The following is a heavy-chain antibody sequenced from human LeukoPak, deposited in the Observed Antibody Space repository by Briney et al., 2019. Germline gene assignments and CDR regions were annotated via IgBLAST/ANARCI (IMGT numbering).Heavy chain of an antibody. J-gene: IGHJ3*02. V-gene: IGHV1-18*01. CDR2: ISTYNGNT. CDR1: GYTFIVYN. Sequence: ASVKVSCRASGYTFIVYNITWVRQAPGQGLEWMGWISTYNGNTDYAQNLQDRVTMTRDTSTSTAYMELRSLRSDDTAVYYCARAGTYYYGSGTYPYGAFDIWGQGTMVSVAS. D-gene: IGHD3-10*01. CDR3: ARAGTYYYGSGTYPYGAFDI.